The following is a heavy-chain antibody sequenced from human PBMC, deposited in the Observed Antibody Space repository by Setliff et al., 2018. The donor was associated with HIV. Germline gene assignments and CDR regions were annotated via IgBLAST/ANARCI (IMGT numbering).Heavy chain of an antibody. CDR3: ARAEQWLVIDAFDI. CDR1: GGSISSGSYY. V-gene: IGHV4-61*09. J-gene: IGHJ3*02. CDR2: IYASGST. Sequence: SSETLSLTCTVSGGSISSGSYYWSWIRQPAGKGLEWIGHIYASGSTNYNPSLKSRVTIAVDTSKNQFSLKLSSVTAADTAVYYCARAEQWLVIDAFDIWGHGTMVTVSS. D-gene: IGHD6-19*01.